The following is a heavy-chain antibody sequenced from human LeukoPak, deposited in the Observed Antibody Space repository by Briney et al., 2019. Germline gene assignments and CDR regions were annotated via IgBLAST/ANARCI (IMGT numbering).Heavy chain of an antibody. CDR2: ISANNGNT. Sequence: GASVKVSCKASGYTFTNYGISWVRQAPGHGLEWMGWISANNGNTNYAQKLQGRVTMTTDTSTSTAYMELRSLRSDDTAVYYCARDPEYSSSWPYYYYYYMDVWGKGTTVTVSS. CDR1: GYTFTNYG. CDR3: ARDPEYSSSWPYYYYYYMDV. V-gene: IGHV1-18*01. D-gene: IGHD6-13*01. J-gene: IGHJ6*03.